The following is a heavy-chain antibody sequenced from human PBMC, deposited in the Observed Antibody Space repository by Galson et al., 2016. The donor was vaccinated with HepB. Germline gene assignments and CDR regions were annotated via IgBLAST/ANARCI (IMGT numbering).Heavy chain of an antibody. V-gene: IGHV4-59*11. CDR1: GASISGHY. CDR2: FSSRRNF. Sequence: ETLSLTCAVSGASISGHYWSWIRQPPGRGLEWIGCFSSRRNFNYNPSLESRLIISGDTSKNQVSLRLSSVTAADTAVYYCAKSGSEGSTWGHGILATVAS. J-gene: IGHJ4*01. CDR3: AKSGSEGST. D-gene: IGHD3-10*01.